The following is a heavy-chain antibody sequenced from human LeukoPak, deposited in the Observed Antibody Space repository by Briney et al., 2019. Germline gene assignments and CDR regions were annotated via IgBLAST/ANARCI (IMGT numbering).Heavy chain of an antibody. V-gene: IGHV3-66*01. J-gene: IGHJ4*02. CDR2: VYSGGST. CDR1: GFIVTNNY. Sequence: GGSLRLSCTASGFIVTNNYINWVRQAPGKGLEWVSLVYSGGSTYYADSVKGRFTISRDNSKNMVYLQMKSLRAEDTAMYYCARAPPAVLIDTYGWGQGTLVTVSS. CDR3: ARAPPAVLIDTYG. D-gene: IGHD2-8*01.